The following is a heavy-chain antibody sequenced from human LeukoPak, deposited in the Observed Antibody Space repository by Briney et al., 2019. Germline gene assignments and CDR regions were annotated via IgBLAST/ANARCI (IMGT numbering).Heavy chain of an antibody. Sequence: SETLSLTCTFSGGSISSYYRSWILQPPGKGLECIGYIYYSGSTNYNPSLKSRVNISVDTSKNQFSLKLSSVTAADTAVYYCARSARQQLLFDYWGQGTLVTVSS. CDR1: GGSISSYY. J-gene: IGHJ4*02. V-gene: IGHV4-59*01. CDR2: IYYSGST. D-gene: IGHD6-13*01. CDR3: ARSARQQLLFDY.